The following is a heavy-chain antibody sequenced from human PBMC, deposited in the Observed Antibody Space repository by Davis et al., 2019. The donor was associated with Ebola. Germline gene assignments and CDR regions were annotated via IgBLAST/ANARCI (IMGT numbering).Heavy chain of an antibody. J-gene: IGHJ6*02. Sequence: SVKVSCKGSGYTFTSYAISWVRQAPGQGLEWMGGTIPIFGTANYAQKFQGRVTITADESTSTAYMELSSLRSEDTAVYYCARRGMVQGVIITGYYYGMDVWGQGTTVTVSS. V-gene: IGHV1-69*13. CDR2: TIPIFGTA. D-gene: IGHD3-10*01. CDR3: ARRGMVQGVIITGYYYGMDV. CDR1: GYTFTSYA.